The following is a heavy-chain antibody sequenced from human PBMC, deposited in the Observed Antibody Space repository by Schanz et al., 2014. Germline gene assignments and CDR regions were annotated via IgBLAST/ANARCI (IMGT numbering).Heavy chain of an antibody. CDR2: ISDSGTYT. D-gene: IGHD6-13*01. Sequence: QVRLVESGGGVVQPGRSLRLSCAASGFIFSDYYMAWIRQAPGKGLEWLSYISDSGTYTNYADSVKGRFTISRDNAKSSLYLQMNSLRVEDTAVYFCVSQTGSPNYWGQGTLVTVSS. CDR1: GFIFSDYY. CDR3: VSQTGSPNY. J-gene: IGHJ4*02. V-gene: IGHV3-11*06.